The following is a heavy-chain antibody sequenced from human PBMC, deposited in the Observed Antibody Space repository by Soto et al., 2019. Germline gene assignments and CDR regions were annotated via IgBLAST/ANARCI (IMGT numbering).Heavy chain of an antibody. J-gene: IGHJ3*02. V-gene: IGHV1-69*02. CDR2: IIPILGIA. CDR3: TRGSKGRSRDPFDI. Sequence: GASVKVSCKASGGTFSSYTISWVRQAPGQGLEWMGRIIPILGIANYAQKFQGRVTITADKSTSTAYMELSSLRSEDTAVYYCTRGSKGRSRDPFDIWGQGTMVTVSS. D-gene: IGHD6-13*01. CDR1: GGTFSSYT.